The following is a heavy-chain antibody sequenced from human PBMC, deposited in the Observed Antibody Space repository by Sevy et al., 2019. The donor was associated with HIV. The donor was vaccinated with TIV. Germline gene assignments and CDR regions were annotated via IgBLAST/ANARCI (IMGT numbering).Heavy chain of an antibody. V-gene: IGHV3-7*03. Sequence: GGSLRLSCAASGFTFSSYWMSWVRQAPGKGLEWVANIKQDGSEKYYVDSVKGRFTISRDNAKNSLYLQMNSLRAEDTAVYXXXXXMVPDYYDSSGYYYVAGYYYYGMDVWGQGTTVTVSS. J-gene: IGHJ6*02. D-gene: IGHD3-22*01. CDR1: GFTFSSYW. CDR3: XXXMVPDYYDSSGYYYVAGYYYYGMDV. CDR2: IKQDGSEK.